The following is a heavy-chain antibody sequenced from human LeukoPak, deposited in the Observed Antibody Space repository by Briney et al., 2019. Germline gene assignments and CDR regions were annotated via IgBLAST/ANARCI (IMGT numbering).Heavy chain of an antibody. CDR3: ARDRARVVEGYYDYYMDV. Sequence: ASVKVSCKVSGYTLTELSIHWVRQAPGKGLEWMGGFDPEDGETIYAQKFQGRVTMTEDTSTDTAYMELSRLRSDDTAVYYCARDRARVVEGYYDYYMDVWGKGTTVTVSS. D-gene: IGHD2-15*01. J-gene: IGHJ6*03. CDR1: GYTLTELS. CDR2: FDPEDGET. V-gene: IGHV1-24*01.